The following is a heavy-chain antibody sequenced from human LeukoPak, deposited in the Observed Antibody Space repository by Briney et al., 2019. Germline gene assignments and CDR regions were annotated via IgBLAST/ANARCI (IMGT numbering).Heavy chain of an antibody. D-gene: IGHD4-17*01. Sequence: GGSLRLSCAASGFTFSGYWMSWVRQAPGEGLEWGANINKDGSERYNVDSVKGRFTISRDNANKSLYLQMNSLRAEDTSVYYCARESKGRSKIDYWGQGTLVTVSS. CDR1: GFTFSGYW. J-gene: IGHJ4*02. CDR2: INKDGSER. V-gene: IGHV3-7*01. CDR3: ARESKGRSKIDY.